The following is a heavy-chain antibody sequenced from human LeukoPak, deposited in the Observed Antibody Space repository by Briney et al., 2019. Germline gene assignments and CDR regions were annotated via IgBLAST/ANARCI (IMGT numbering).Heavy chain of an antibody. V-gene: IGHV3-23*01. Sequence: GGSLRLSCAASGFTFSSYAMSWVRQAPGKGLEWVSAISGSGGNTYYADSVKGRFTISRDNSKNTLYLQMNNLRAEDTAVYYCAKQYSNYDFDYWAQGTLVTVYS. D-gene: IGHD4-11*01. J-gene: IGHJ4*02. CDR3: AKQYSNYDFDY. CDR1: GFTFSSYA. CDR2: ISGSGGNT.